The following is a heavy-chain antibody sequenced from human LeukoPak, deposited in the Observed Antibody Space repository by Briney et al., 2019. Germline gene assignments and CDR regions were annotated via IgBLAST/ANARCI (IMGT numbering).Heavy chain of an antibody. CDR3: ARDALDIVVVPATPPQYYYYYYYMDV. Sequence: ASVKVSCKASGYTFTSYGISWVRQAPGQGLEWMGWISAYNGNTNYAQKLQGRVTMTTDTSTSTAYMELKSLRSEDTAVYYCARDALDIVVVPATPPQYYYYYYYMDVWGKGTTVTVSS. V-gene: IGHV1-18*01. CDR1: GYTFTSYG. CDR2: ISAYNGNT. J-gene: IGHJ6*03. D-gene: IGHD2-2*03.